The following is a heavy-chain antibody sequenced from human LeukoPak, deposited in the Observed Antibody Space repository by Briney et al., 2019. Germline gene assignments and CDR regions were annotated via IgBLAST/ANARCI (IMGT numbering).Heavy chain of an antibody. J-gene: IGHJ4*02. D-gene: IGHD3-3*01. CDR3: ARVVASDFWSGYPIYFDY. Sequence: GGSLRLSCAASGFTVSSNYMSWVRQAPGKGLEWVSVIYGGGSTYYADSVKGRFTISRDNSKNTLYLQMNSLRAEDTAVYYCARVVASDFWSGYPIYFDYWGQGTLVTVPS. CDR1: GFTVSSNY. CDR2: IYGGGST. V-gene: IGHV3-53*01.